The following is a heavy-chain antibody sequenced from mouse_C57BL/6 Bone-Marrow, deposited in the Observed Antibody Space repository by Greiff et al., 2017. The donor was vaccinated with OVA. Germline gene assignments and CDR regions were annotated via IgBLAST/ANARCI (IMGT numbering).Heavy chain of an antibody. CDR3: AISFYDGYYVPFAY. CDR2: IHPSDSDT. CDR1: GYTFTSYW. D-gene: IGHD2-3*01. J-gene: IGHJ3*01. V-gene: IGHV1-74*01. Sequence: QVQLQQPGAELVKPGASVKVSCKASGYTFTSYWMHWVKQRPGQGLEWIGRIHPSDSDTTYNQKFKGKATLTVDKASSTAYMQLSSLTSEDSAVYYCAISFYDGYYVPFAYWGQGTLVTVSA.